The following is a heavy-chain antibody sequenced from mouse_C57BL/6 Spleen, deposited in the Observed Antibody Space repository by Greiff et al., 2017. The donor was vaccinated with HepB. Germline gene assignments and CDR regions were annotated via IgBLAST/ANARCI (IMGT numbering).Heavy chain of an antibody. J-gene: IGHJ2*01. V-gene: IGHV1-80*01. CDR2: IYPGDGDT. Sequence: VQLQQSGAELVKPGASVKISCKASGYAFSSYWMNWVQQRPGKGLEWIGQIYPGDGDTNYNGKFKGKATLTADKSSSTAYMQLTSLTSEDSAVYFYVRADYGSSYWGYWGQGTTLTVSS. CDR1: GYAFSSYW. CDR3: VRADYGSSYWGY. D-gene: IGHD1-1*01.